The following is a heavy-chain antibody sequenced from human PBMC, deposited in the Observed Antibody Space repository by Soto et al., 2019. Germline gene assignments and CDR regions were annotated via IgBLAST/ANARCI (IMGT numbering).Heavy chain of an antibody. D-gene: IGHD4-17*01. J-gene: IGHJ6*02. Sequence: SETLTLTCTVSGGSISSSSYYWGWLHQPPGKGLEWIGSIYYSGSTYYNPSLKSRVTISVDTSKNQFSLKLSSVTAADTAVYYCARTAPTTVTTDYYGMDVWGQGTTVTVSS. CDR1: GGSISSSSYY. V-gene: IGHV4-39*01. CDR2: IYYSGST. CDR3: ARTAPTTVTTDYYGMDV.